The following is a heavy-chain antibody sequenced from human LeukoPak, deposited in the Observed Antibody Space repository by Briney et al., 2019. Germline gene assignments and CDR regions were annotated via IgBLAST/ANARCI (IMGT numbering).Heavy chain of an antibody. J-gene: IGHJ4*02. Sequence: PGGSLRLSCAASGFTVSTNYMSWVRQAPGKGLEWVSVIYSGGTTYYADSVKGRFTMSRDTFRNTLYLQMNSLRAEDTAVYYCARSSSGWYAFNYWGQGTLVTVSS. CDR3: ARSSSGWYAFNY. V-gene: IGHV3-53*01. CDR2: IYSGGTT. D-gene: IGHD6-19*01. CDR1: GFTVSTNY.